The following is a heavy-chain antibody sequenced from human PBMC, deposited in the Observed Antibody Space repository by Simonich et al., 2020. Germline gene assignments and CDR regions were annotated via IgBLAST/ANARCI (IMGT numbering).Heavy chain of an antibody. D-gene: IGHD3-9*01. J-gene: IGHJ5*02. CDR3: ARCGLVNYDILTGYHNWFDP. CDR1: GGSFSGYY. CDR2: INHSGRT. Sequence: QVQLQQWGAGLLKPSETLSLTCAVYGGSFSGYYWSWIRQPPGKGRGWIGEINHSGRTNYTPSYKGRVPISLDTAKNQFSLKLSAVTAADTAVYYCARCGLVNYDILTGYHNWFDPWGQGTLVTVSS. V-gene: IGHV4-34*01.